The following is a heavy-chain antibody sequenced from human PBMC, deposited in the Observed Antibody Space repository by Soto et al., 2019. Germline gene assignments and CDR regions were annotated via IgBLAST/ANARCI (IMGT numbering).Heavy chain of an antibody. V-gene: IGHV4-34*01. D-gene: IGHD6-25*01. CDR2: INHSGST. CDR3: ARPHGGSSGWDNWFDP. Sequence: SENLSLTYVVYAGSFSGYSWTWIRQPPGTGLEWIGEINHSGSTNYNPSLKSRVTISVDTSKNQFSLKLTSVTAADTAVYYCARPHGGSSGWDNWFDPWGQGTLVTVS. J-gene: IGHJ5*02. CDR1: AGSFSGYS.